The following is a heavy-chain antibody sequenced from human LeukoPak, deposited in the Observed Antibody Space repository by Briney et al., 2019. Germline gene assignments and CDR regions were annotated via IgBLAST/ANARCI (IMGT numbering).Heavy chain of an antibody. CDR1: GGSFSGYY. D-gene: IGHD5-12*01. CDR2: INHSGST. V-gene: IGHV4-34*01. CDR3: ARGLWLSLGAFDI. J-gene: IGHJ3*02. Sequence: SETLSLTCAVYGGSFSGYYWSWIRQPPGKGLEWIGEINHSGSTNYNPSLKSLVTISVDTSKNQFSLKLSSVTAADTAVYYCARGLWLSLGAFDIWGQGTMVTVSS.